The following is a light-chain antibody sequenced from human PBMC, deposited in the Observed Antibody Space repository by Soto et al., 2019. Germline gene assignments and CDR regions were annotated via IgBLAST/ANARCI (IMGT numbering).Light chain of an antibody. Sequence: QSVLTQPASVSGSPGQSITIACTGTNSDVGAYKYVSWFQQHPGKAPKLIIYEVSIRPSGVSNRFSGSKSGNTASLTISGLQAEDEADYYCTSYTTSSTLAVFGGGTKLTVL. CDR2: EVS. J-gene: IGLJ3*02. CDR3: TSYTTSSTLAV. V-gene: IGLV2-14*03. CDR1: NSDVGAYKY.